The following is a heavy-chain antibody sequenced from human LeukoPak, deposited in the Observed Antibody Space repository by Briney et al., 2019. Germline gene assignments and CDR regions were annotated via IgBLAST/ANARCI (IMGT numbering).Heavy chain of an antibody. J-gene: IGHJ6*03. CDR1: GFSFSSSW. CDR3: AREEKVSSSWSYYYYYMDV. V-gene: IGHV3-74*01. CDR2: ISTDGSST. Sequence: GGSLRLSCAASGFSFSSSWMHWVRQTPGKGLVWVARISTDGSSTSYADSVKGRFTISRDNAKNSLYLQMNSLRAEDTAVYYCAREEKVSSSWSYYYYYMDVWGKGTTVTVSS. D-gene: IGHD6-13*01.